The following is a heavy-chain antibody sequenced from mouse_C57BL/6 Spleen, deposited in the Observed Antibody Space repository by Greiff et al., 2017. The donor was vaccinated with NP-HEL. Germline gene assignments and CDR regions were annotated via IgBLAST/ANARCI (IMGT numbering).Heavy chain of an antibody. Sequence: EVMLVESGGGLVKPGGSLKLSCAASGFTFSDYGMHWVRQAPEKGLEWVAYISSGSSTIYYADTVKGRFTISRDNAKNTLFLQMTSLRSEDTAMYYCARGYDYDGGSAMDYWGQGTSVTVSS. CDR3: ARGYDYDGGSAMDY. D-gene: IGHD2-4*01. J-gene: IGHJ4*01. CDR1: GFTFSDYG. CDR2: ISSGSSTI. V-gene: IGHV5-17*01.